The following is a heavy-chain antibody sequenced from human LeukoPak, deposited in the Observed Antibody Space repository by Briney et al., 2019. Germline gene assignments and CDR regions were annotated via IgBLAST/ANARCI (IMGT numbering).Heavy chain of an antibody. J-gene: IGHJ4*02. Sequence: PSETLSLTCTVSGGSISSGDYYWSFIRQPPGKGLEWIGYIYYSGTTYYNPSLKSRVTISVDTSKNQFSLKLNSVTAADTAVYYCARKRYDDPYFLDYWGQGTLVTVSS. V-gene: IGHV4-30-4*01. CDR2: IYYSGTT. CDR1: GGSISSGDYY. D-gene: IGHD3-22*01. CDR3: ARKRYDDPYFLDY.